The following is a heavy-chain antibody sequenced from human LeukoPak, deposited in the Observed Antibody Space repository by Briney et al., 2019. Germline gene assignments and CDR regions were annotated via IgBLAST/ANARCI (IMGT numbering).Heavy chain of an antibody. V-gene: IGHV1-18*01. D-gene: IGHD3-22*01. CDR1: GYTLTSYG. CDR2: ISGYNGYT. J-gene: IGHJ5*02. Sequence: SVKVSCKASGYTLTSYGISWVRQAPGQGLEWMGWISGYNGYTHYAHNLQGRVTMTTDTSTSTAYMALRSLRSHDTAVYYCARDEARYSSGYYPNWFDPWGQGTLVTVSS. CDR3: ARDEARYSSGYYPNWFDP.